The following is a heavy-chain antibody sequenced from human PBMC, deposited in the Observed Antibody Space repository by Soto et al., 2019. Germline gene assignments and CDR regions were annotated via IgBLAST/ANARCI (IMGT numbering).Heavy chain of an antibody. CDR3: AKDISLVGGEMMMEVSSHGMDV. Sequence: QVQLVESGGGVVQPGRSLRLSCTASGFSFTSVGMHWVRQAPGKGLAWVAVISDDGTDKNYADSVKGRLTSSRDNSKNTLYLQMTSLRDEDTAVYYFAKDISLVGGEMMMEVSSHGMDVWGQGTTVTVSS. CDR2: ISDDGTDK. CDR1: GFSFTSVG. V-gene: IGHV3-30*18. D-gene: IGHD1-26*01. J-gene: IGHJ6*02.